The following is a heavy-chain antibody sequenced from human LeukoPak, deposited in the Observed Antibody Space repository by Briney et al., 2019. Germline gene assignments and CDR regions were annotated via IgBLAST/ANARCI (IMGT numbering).Heavy chain of an antibody. V-gene: IGHV3-21*01. CDR1: GFTFSSYS. CDR2: ISSSSSYI. CDR3: ARGYESDIVVVPAAI. J-gene: IGHJ6*02. Sequence: GGSLRLSCAASGFTFSSYSMSWVRQAPGKGLEWVSSISSSSSYIYYADSVKGRFTISRDNAKNSLYLQMNSLRAEDTAVYYCARGYESDIVVVPAAIWGQGTTVTVSS. D-gene: IGHD2-2*01.